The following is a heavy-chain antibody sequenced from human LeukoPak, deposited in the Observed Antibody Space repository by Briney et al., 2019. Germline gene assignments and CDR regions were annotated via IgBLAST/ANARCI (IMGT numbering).Heavy chain of an antibody. CDR3: ARRGDYLDY. CDR2: MYSSGST. CDR1: GGSVSSGFHY. J-gene: IGHJ4*02. D-gene: IGHD4-17*01. Sequence: SETLSLTCTVSGGSVSSGFHYWSWFRQPPGKGLEWIGYMYSSGSTKYNPSLKSRVTISADTSKNQFSLKLSSATAADTAVYYCARRGDYLDYWGQGTLVTVSS. V-gene: IGHV4-61*01.